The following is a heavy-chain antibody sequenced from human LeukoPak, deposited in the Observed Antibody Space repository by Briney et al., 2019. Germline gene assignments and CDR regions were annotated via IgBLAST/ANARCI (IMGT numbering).Heavy chain of an antibody. CDR1: GFTFSNHA. Sequence: GGSLRLSCSASGFTFSNHAMHWVRQAPGKGLEFVAAISSNGGTTYHADSAEGRFAISRDNSKNTLFLQMTFLRIEDTAVYYCVRDPAAYYYDSTFDYWGQGTLVTVSA. V-gene: IGHV3-64D*09. D-gene: IGHD3-22*01. CDR3: VRDPAAYYYDSTFDY. J-gene: IGHJ4*02. CDR2: ISSNGGTT.